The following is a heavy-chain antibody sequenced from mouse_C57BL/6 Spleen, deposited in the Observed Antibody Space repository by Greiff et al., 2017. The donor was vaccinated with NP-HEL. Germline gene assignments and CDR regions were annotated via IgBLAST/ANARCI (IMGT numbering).Heavy chain of an antibody. CDR1: GYSFTGYY. CDR2: INPSTGGT. D-gene: IGHD1-1*01. Sequence: VQLQQSGPELVKPGASVKISCKASGYSFTGYYMNWVKQSPEKSLEWIGEINPSTGGTTYNQKFKAKATLTVDKSSSTAYMQLKSLTSEDSAVYYCARDYAAYWGQGTLVTVSA. J-gene: IGHJ3*01. V-gene: IGHV1-42*01. CDR3: ARDYAAY.